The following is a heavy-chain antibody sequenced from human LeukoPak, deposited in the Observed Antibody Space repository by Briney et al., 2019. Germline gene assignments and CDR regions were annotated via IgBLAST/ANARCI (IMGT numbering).Heavy chain of an antibody. J-gene: IGHJ4*02. V-gene: IGHV3-23*01. D-gene: IGHD6-19*01. CDR3: ARDAKYSSGWYKYFDY. CDR2: ISGSGGNT. CDR1: GFTFSTYA. Sequence: PGGSLRLSCAASGFTFSTYAMNWVRQAPGKGLEWVSIISGSGGNTFYADSVKGRFTISRDNSKNTLYLQMNSLRAEDTAVYYCARDAKYSSGWYKYFDYWGQGTLVTVSS.